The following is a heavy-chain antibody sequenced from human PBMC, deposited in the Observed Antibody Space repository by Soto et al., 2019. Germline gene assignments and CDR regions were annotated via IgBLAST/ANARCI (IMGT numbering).Heavy chain of an antibody. CDR2: VYYIGST. CDR3: ARLVRYGTNDLDY. Sequence: QLQLQESGPGLVKPSETLSLTCTVSGGSISSTNYYWGWIRQPPGKGLEWIGSVYYIGSTYYNPSLKSRLTISVDTSKNQFSLNLSSVTAADTAVYYCARLVRYGTNDLDYWGQGTLVTVSS. J-gene: IGHJ4*02. V-gene: IGHV4-39*01. CDR1: GGSISSTNYY. D-gene: IGHD2-8*01.